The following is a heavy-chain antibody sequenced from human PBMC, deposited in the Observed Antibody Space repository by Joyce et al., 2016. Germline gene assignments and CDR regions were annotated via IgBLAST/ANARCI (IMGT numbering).Heavy chain of an antibody. CDR3: ASSYEADAYFFEK. J-gene: IGHJ4*02. CDR2: IVPAFDTT. CDR1: GDTFSNYG. D-gene: IGHD3-16*01. V-gene: IGHV1-69*01. Sequence: QVQLEQSGTEVKKPGYSVKVSCKASGDTFSNYGLSWVRQAPGQGLEWMGGIVPAFDTTNYAQKFQGRVTITADEATSTAHMELSSLSSEDTAVYYCASSYEADAYFFEKWGQGTLVTVSS.